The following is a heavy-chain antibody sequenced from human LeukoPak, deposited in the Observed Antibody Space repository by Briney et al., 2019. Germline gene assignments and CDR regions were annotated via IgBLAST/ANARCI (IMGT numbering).Heavy chain of an antibody. CDR3: AVSAAGRDGYNFDY. J-gene: IGHJ4*02. CDR2: IIPIFGTA. V-gene: IGHV1-69*05. Sequence: ASVKVSCKASGGTFSSYAISWVRQAPGQGLEWMGGIIPIFGTANYAQKFQGRVTITTDESTSTAYMELSSLRSEDTAVYYCAVSAAGRDGYNFDYWGQGTLVTVSS. D-gene: IGHD5-24*01. CDR1: GGTFSSYA.